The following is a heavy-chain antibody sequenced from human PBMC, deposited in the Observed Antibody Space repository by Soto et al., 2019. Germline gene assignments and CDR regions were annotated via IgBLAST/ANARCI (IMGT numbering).Heavy chain of an antibody. D-gene: IGHD1-26*01. Sequence: QVQLQESGPGLVKPSDTLSLTCGVSGSSISNDNWWVWIRQPPGKGLEWIGYIHHTGYTYSNPALKSRLTMSEDTSKNQFSLRLSSVTAVDTAVYYCATKDNGKYFFDSWGQGALVTVSS. CDR3: ATKDNGKYFFDS. J-gene: IGHJ4*02. CDR2: IHHTGYT. V-gene: IGHV4-28*01. CDR1: GSSISNDNW.